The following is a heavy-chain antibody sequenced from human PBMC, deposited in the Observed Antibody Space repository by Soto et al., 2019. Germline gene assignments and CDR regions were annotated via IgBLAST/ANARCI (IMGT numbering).Heavy chain of an antibody. D-gene: IGHD1-26*01. V-gene: IGHV4-30-4*01. CDR3: ARHHVRGRTIAGAAEF. CDR1: GGSISSGDYY. CDR2: IYYSGST. Sequence: PSETLSLTCTVSGGSISSGDYYWSWIRQPPGKGLEWIGYIYYSGSTYYNPSLKSRVTISVDTSKNQFSLKLSSVTAADTAMYYCARHHVRGRTIAGAAEFWGQGPLVTVSS. J-gene: IGHJ4*02.